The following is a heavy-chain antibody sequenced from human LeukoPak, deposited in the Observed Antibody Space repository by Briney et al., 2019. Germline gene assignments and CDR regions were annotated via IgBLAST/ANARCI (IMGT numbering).Heavy chain of an antibody. CDR2: IQCSGNS. Sequence: SETLSLTCSVSGDSVSGFHWNSIRQSPATGLDWIGNIQCSGNSNYNPCRTSRVTMSINTSTNQFFQKLNSETATDTAVYYCVLAPNSNWFDFWGQGTQVTVSS. V-gene: IGHV4-4*09. J-gene: IGHJ5*01. CDR3: VLAPNSNWFDF. D-gene: IGHD2-8*01. CDR1: GDSVSGFH.